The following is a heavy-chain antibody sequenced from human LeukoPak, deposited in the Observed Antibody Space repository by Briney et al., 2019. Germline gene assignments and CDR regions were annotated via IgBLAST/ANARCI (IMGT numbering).Heavy chain of an antibody. CDR3: ARALSYCSSTSCYNNWFDP. D-gene: IGHD2-2*02. CDR1: GYSISSGYY. V-gene: IGHV4-38-2*02. J-gene: IGHJ5*02. CDR2: IYHSGST. Sequence: SETLSLTCTVSGYSISSGYYRGWIRQPPGKGLEWIGSIYHSGSTYYNPSLKSRVTIPVDTSKNQFSLKLSSVTAADTAVYYCARALSYCSSTSCYNNWFDPWGQGTLVTVSS.